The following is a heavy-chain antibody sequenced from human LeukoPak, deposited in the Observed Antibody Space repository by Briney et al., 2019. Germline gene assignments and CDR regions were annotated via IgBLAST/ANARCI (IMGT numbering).Heavy chain of an antibody. CDR1: GFTFSSYA. J-gene: IGHJ4*02. D-gene: IGHD1/OR15-1a*01. Sequence: GGSLRLSCAASGFTFSSYAMSWVRQAPGKGLEWVSIIYSGGSTYYADSVKGRFTISRDTSKNTLYLQMNSLRAEDTAFYYCARGRTGVYFDSWGQGTLVTVSS. CDR3: ARGRTGVYFDS. CDR2: IYSGGST. V-gene: IGHV3-66*01.